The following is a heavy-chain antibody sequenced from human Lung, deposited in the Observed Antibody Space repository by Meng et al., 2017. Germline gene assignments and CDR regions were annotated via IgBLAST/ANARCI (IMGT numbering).Heavy chain of an antibody. CDR3: ASGWFGELFGYFDL. J-gene: IGHJ2*01. Sequence: QVQLVPSGSALKKPGASVKVSCKASGYTFTSYAMNWVRQAPGQGLEWMGWINTNTGNPTYAQGFTGRFVSSLDTSVSTAYLQISSLKAEDTAVYYCASGWFGELFGYFDLWGRGTLVTVSS. V-gene: IGHV7-4-1*02. D-gene: IGHD3-10*01. CDR2: INTNTGNP. CDR1: GYTFTSYA.